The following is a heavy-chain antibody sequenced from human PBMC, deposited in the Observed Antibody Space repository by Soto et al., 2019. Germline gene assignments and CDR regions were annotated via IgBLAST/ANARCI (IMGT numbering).Heavy chain of an antibody. CDR3: AKGILVKPPGTRAFDI. V-gene: IGHV3-23*01. Sequence: EVQLLESGGGLVQPGGSLRLSCAASGFTFSSHAMSWVRQAPGKGLEWVSTIGGSGGSTYYADSVKGRFTISRDNSNNALYLQMNSLRAGDTAVYYCAKGILVKPPGTRAFDIWGQGTMVIVSS. J-gene: IGHJ3*02. D-gene: IGHD6-13*01. CDR1: GFTFSSHA. CDR2: IGGSGGST.